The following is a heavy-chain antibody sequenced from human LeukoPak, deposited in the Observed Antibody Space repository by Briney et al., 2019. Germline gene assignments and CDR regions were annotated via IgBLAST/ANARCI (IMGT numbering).Heavy chain of an antibody. CDR2: ISAFNGDT. V-gene: IGHV1-18*01. CDR3: ARDLGVVLSAGTFDY. J-gene: IGHJ4*02. CDR1: GYTFNIYG. Sequence: ASVKLSCKASGYTFNIYGISWVRQAPGQGLEWMGWISAFNGDTNYAQKLQGRVTMTTDTSTSTAYMELRSLRSDDTAVYYGARDLGVVLSAGTFDYWGQGTLVSVSS. D-gene: IGHD2-2*01.